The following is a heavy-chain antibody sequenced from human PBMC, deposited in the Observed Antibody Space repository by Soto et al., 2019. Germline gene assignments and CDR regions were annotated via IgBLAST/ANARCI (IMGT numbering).Heavy chain of an antibody. Sequence: LGESLKISCKGSGYSFTSYWISWVRQMPGKGLEWMGRIDPSDSYTNYSPSFQGHVTISADKSISTAYLQWSSLKASDTAMYYCARLMTTVTDTYYYYGMDVWGQGTTVTVSS. CDR3: ARLMTTVTDTYYYYGMDV. J-gene: IGHJ6*02. CDR1: GYSFTSYW. V-gene: IGHV5-10-1*01. D-gene: IGHD4-4*01. CDR2: IDPSDSYT.